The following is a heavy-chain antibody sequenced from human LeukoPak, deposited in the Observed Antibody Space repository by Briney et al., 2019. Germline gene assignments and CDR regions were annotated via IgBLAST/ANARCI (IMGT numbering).Heavy chain of an antibody. Sequence: GASVKVSSKASGGTYSSYAISWVRQAPGQGLEWMGGIIPIFGTANYAQKFQGRVTITADESTSTAYMELSSLRSEDTAVYYCARSAVVVDLGYFQHWGQGTLVTVSS. CDR2: IIPIFGTA. CDR3: ARSAVVVDLGYFQH. CDR1: GGTYSSYA. V-gene: IGHV1-69*13. D-gene: IGHD2-15*01. J-gene: IGHJ1*01.